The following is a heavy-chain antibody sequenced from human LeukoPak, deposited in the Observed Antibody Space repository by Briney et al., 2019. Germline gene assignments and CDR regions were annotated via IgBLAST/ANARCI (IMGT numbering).Heavy chain of an antibody. V-gene: IGHV4-4*07. Sequence: SETLSLTCTVSGRSISSYYWSWVRQPAGKGLEWIGRIYTSGSTNYNPSLKSRVTMSVDTSKNQFSLKLSSVTAADTAVYYCASATWAYAFDIWGQGTMVTVSS. J-gene: IGHJ3*02. CDR3: ASATWAYAFDI. CDR2: IYTSGST. CDR1: GRSISSYY. D-gene: IGHD2-15*01.